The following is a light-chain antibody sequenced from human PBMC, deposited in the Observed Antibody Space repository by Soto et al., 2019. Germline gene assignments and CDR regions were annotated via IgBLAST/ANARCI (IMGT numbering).Light chain of an antibody. CDR1: SGHSSYA. Sequence: QPVLTQSPSASASLGASVKLTCTLSSGHSSYAIAWHQQQPEKGPRYLMKLNSDGSHSKGDGIPDRFSGSSSGAERYLTISSLQSEDEADYYCQTWGTGTWVFGGGTEPTVL. J-gene: IGLJ3*02. CDR3: QTWGTGTWV. CDR2: LNSDGSH. V-gene: IGLV4-69*01.